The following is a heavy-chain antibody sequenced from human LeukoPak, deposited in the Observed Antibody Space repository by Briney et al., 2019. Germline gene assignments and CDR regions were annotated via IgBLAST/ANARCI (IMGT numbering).Heavy chain of an antibody. D-gene: IGHD4-17*01. CDR3: ARETVTVTTFRGPFDY. Sequence: AGGSLRLSCAASGFTFSDYYMSWIRQAPGKGLGWVSYISSSGSTIYYADSVKGRFTISRDNAKNTLYLQMNSLRAEDTAVYYCARETVTVTTFRGPFDYWGQGTLVTVSS. CDR1: GFTFSDYY. V-gene: IGHV3-11*04. CDR2: ISSSGSTI. J-gene: IGHJ4*02.